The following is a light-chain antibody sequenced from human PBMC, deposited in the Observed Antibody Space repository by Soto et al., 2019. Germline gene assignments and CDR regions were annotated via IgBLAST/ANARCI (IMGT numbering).Light chain of an antibody. V-gene: IGKV1-9*01. CDR2: AAS. CDR1: QGISSY. J-gene: IGKJ2*01. Sequence: DIQLTQSPSFLSASVGDRVTITCRASQGISSYLAWYQQKPGKAPKLLIYAASTLQSGVPSRFSGSGSWTEFTLTISSLQPEDFATYYCQQLNSYPSTFGQGTKLEIK. CDR3: QQLNSYPST.